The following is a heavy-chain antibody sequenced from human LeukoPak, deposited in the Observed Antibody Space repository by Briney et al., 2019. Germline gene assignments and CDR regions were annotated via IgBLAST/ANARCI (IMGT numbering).Heavy chain of an antibody. CDR2: IVVGSGNT. J-gene: IGHJ5*01. CDR3: AAGKRQQLAQGDS. D-gene: IGHD6-13*01. Sequence: SVKVSCKASGFTFTSSAVQWVRQARGQRLEWIGWIVVGSGNTNYAQKFQERVTITRDMSTSTAYMELSSLRSEDTAVYYCAAGKRQQLAQGDSWGRGTLGTVS. V-gene: IGHV1-58*01. CDR1: GFTFTSSA.